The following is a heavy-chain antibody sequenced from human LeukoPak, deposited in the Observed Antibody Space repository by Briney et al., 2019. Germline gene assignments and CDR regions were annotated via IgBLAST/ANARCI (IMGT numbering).Heavy chain of an antibody. CDR1: GYTFSSYS. Sequence: GGSLRLSCAASGYTFSSYSMNWVRQAPGKGLEWVSYISSSGSTIYYADSVKGRFTISRDNAKNSLYLQMNSLRAEDTAVYYCAREYCSSTSCYGRGFDYWGQGTLVTVSS. CDR3: AREYCSSTSCYGRGFDY. D-gene: IGHD2-2*01. J-gene: IGHJ4*02. CDR2: ISSSGSTI. V-gene: IGHV3-48*04.